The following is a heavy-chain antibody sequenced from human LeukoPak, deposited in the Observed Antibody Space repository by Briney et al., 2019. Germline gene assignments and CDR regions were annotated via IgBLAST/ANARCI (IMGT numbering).Heavy chain of an antibody. J-gene: IGHJ4*02. CDR1: GGSISSGGYS. Sequence: PSETLSLTCAVSGGSISSGGYSWSWIRQPPGKGLEWIGYIYHSGSTYYNPSLKSRVTISVDRSKNQFSLKVTSVTAADTAVYYCARVSSGSYYFDSWGQGTLVTVSS. V-gene: IGHV4-30-2*01. CDR3: ARVSSGSYYFDS. CDR2: IYHSGST. D-gene: IGHD1-26*01.